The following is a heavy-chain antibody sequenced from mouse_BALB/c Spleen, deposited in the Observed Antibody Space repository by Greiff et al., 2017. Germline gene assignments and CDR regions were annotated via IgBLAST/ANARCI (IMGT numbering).Heavy chain of an antibody. CDR3: AREAYDYDEGAWFAY. CDR1: GYSITSDYA. J-gene: IGHJ3*01. V-gene: IGHV3-2*02. CDR2: ISYSGST. D-gene: IGHD2-4*01. Sequence: EVKLMESGPGLVKPSQSLSLTCTVTGYSITSDYAWNWIRQFPGNKLEWMGYISYSGSTSYNPSLKSRISITRDTSKNQFFLQLNSVTTEDTATYYCAREAYDYDEGAWFAYWGQGTLVTVSA.